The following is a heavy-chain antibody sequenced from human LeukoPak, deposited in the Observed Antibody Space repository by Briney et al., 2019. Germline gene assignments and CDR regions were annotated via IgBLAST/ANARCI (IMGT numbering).Heavy chain of an antibody. CDR1: GFSFSDYG. CDR3: VKGFNWYFDL. V-gene: IGHV3-33*06. Sequence: GGSLRLSCAASGFSFSDYGVPWVRQAPGKGLEWVAVIWYDGSIKYYADSVKGRFTISRDNSRNTVYLQMNSLRAEDTAVYYCVKGFNWYFDLWGRGTLVTVSS. CDR2: IWYDGSIK. J-gene: IGHJ2*01.